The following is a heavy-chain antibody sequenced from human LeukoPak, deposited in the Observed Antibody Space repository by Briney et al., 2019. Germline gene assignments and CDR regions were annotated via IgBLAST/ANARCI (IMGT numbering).Heavy chain of an antibody. CDR1: GNYW. V-gene: IGHV3-74*01. D-gene: IGHD2-2*01. J-gene: IGHJ4*02. CDR2: INSDGSWT. CDR3: AKGPLRGTAAAIDY. Sequence: PGGSLRLSCAASGNYWMHWVRQAPGKGLVWVSHINSDGSWTSYADSVKGRFTISRDNSTDTLWLQMDSLRTEDTAVYYCAKGPLRGTAAAIDYWGQGALVTVSS.